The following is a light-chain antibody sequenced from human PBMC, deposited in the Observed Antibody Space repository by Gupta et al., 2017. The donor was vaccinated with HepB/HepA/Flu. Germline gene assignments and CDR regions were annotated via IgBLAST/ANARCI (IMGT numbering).Light chain of an antibody. Sequence: ILLTQSPATLSLSPGESATLSCRASQSVSSYLAWYQQKPGQAPRLLIYDASNRATGIPARFSGSGSGTDFTLTSSSLEPEDFAVYYCQQRSNWPLTFGGGTKVEIK. CDR1: QSVSSY. CDR3: QQRSNWPLT. V-gene: IGKV3-11*01. CDR2: DAS. J-gene: IGKJ4*01.